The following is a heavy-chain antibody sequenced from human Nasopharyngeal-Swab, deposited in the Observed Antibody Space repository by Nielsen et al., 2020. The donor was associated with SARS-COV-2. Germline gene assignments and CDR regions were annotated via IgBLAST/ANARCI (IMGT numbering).Heavy chain of an antibody. D-gene: IGHD4-17*01. V-gene: IGHV1-69*10. J-gene: IGHJ4*02. CDR2: IIVNLGMT. CDR3: ATWGVGYGENAHATFDS. CDR1: GGTFSKYA. Sequence: SVKVSCKVSGGTFSKYAISWVRQAPGQGLEWMGGIIVNLGMTKYAQKFKDSVIINADESTGTAYMELSSLRSEDTAVYYCATWGVGYGENAHATFDSWGQGTQVTVSS.